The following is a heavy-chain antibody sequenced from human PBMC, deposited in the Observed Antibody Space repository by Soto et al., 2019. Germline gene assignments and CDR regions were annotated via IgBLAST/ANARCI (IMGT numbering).Heavy chain of an antibody. CDR3: ARLGGYYQTLDS. D-gene: IGHD3-22*01. J-gene: IGHJ4*02. CDR2: IYYAGST. CDR1: CHSINNYY. V-gene: IGHV4-59*08. Sequence: SDTLCLTCPFPCHSINNYYWSWIPQPTGKGLEFVGYIYYAGSTTYNPSLKSRVTISVDTSKNQFSLQLRSVTAADTAVYYCARLGGYYQTLDSWGQGTRVT.